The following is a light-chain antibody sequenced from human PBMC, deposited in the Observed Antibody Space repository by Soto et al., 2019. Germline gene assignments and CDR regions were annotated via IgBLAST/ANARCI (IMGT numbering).Light chain of an antibody. V-gene: IGKV3-15*01. Sequence: EIVMTQSPATLSVSPGERATLSCRASQSVSSNLAWYQQKPGQAPRLLIYGASTRATGIPARFSGSGSGTGFTLTISSLQSEDFAVYYCQQYNNWPPKTFGQGTKV. CDR3: QQYNNWPPKT. CDR2: GAS. CDR1: QSVSSN. J-gene: IGKJ1*01.